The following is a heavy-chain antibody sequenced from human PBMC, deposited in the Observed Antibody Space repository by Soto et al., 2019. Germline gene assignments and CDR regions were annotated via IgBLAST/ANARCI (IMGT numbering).Heavy chain of an antibody. D-gene: IGHD2-21*01. J-gene: IGHJ5*02. CDR1: GGSISSYY. V-gene: IGHV4-34*01. CDR2: INHSGST. Sequence: SETLSITCAVYGGSISSYYWSWIRQPPGKGLEWIGEINHSGSTNYNPSLKSRVTISVDTSKNQFSLKLSSVTAADTAVYYCARGGVGIWGESSWFDPWGQGTLVTVSS. CDR3: ARGGVGIWGESSWFDP.